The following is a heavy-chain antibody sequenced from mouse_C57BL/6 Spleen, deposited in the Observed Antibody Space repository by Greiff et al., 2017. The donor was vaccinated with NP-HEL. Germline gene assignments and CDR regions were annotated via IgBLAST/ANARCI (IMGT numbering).Heavy chain of an antibody. D-gene: IGHD1-1*01. CDR1: GYTFTSYW. Sequence: QVQLQQPGAELVKPGASVKMSCKASGYTFTSYWITWVKQRPGQGLEWIGDIYPGSGSTNYIEKFKSKATLTVDTSSSTAYMQLSSLTSEDSAVYYCARATVVAMDWYFDVWGTGTTVTVAS. CDR3: ARATVVAMDWYFDV. V-gene: IGHV1-55*01. CDR2: IYPGSGST. J-gene: IGHJ1*03.